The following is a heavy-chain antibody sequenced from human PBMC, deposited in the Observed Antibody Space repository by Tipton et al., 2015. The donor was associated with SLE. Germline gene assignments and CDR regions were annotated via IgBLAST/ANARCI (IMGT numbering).Heavy chain of an antibody. V-gene: IGHV4-39*07. J-gene: IGHJ4*02. CDR3: ARGLKVDY. CDR1: GGSISSTGYY. CDR2: INHSGST. Sequence: TLSLTCTVSGGSISSTGYYWGWIRQPPGKGLEWIGEINHSGSTNYNPSLKSRVTISVGTSKNQFSLKLSSVTAADTAVYYCARGLKVDYWGQGTLVTVSS.